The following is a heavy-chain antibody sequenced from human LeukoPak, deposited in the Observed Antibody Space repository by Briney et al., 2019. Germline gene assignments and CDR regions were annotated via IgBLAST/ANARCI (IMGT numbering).Heavy chain of an antibody. CDR2: MNPNSGNT. Sequence: GASVKVSCKASGYTFTSYDINWVRQATGQGLEWMGWMNPNSGNTGYAQKFQGRVTMTRNTSISTAYMELSSLRSEDTAVYYCARAGRYDFWSGHPSWFDPWGQGTLVTVSS. CDR3: ARAGRYDFWSGHPSWFDP. J-gene: IGHJ5*02. D-gene: IGHD3-3*01. CDR1: GYTFTSYD. V-gene: IGHV1-8*01.